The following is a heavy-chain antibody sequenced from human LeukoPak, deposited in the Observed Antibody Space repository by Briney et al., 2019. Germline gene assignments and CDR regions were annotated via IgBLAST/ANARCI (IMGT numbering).Heavy chain of an antibody. Sequence: PSETLSLTCTVSGYSISRGYYWGWIRQPPGEGLEWIGYIHYTGSTNYNPSLKSRVTISVDTSKNQFSLRLTSVTAADTAVYYCARDSSYGDYYFDYWGQGTLVTVSS. CDR2: IHYTGST. J-gene: IGHJ4*02. CDR3: ARDSSYGDYYFDY. D-gene: IGHD4-17*01. CDR1: GYSISRGYY. V-gene: IGHV4-38-2*02.